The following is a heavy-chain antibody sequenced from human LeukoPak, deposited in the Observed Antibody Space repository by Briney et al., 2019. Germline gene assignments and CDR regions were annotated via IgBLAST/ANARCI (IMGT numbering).Heavy chain of an antibody. D-gene: IGHD3-3*01. CDR1: GGSISSSNW. V-gene: IGHV4-4*02. Sequence: PSETLSLTCAASGGSISSSNWWSWVRQPPGKGLEWIGEIYHSGSTNYNPSLKSRVTISVDKSKNQFSLKLSSVTAADTAVYYCARYSSGYYTNYYFDYWGQGTLVTVSS. J-gene: IGHJ4*02. CDR2: IYHSGST. CDR3: ARYSSGYYTNYYFDY.